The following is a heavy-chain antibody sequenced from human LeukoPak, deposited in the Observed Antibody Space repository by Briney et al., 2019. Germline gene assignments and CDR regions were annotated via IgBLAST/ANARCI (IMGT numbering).Heavy chain of an antibody. CDR3: AGGSGWLIDY. J-gene: IGHJ4*02. D-gene: IGHD5-12*01. CDR2: IKQDGSEK. CDR1: RFTFSGSW. V-gene: IGHV3-7*01. Sequence: GGSLRLSCAASRFTFSGSWMTWVRQAPGKGLEWVANIKQDGSEKNYVDSLKGRFTISRDNAKNSLYLQMNSLRVEDTAVYYCAGGSGWLIDYWGQGTLVTVSS.